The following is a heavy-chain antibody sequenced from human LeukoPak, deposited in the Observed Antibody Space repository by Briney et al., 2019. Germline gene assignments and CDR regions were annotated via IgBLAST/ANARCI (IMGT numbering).Heavy chain of an antibody. J-gene: IGHJ3*02. CDR1: GFAFSSYG. D-gene: IGHD5-12*01. CDR3: AREFSGYAFDI. CDR2: ISDDGTRK. V-gene: IGHV3-30*03. Sequence: GGSLRLSCAASGFAFSSYGIHWVRLAPGKGLEWVAVISDDGTRKYYADSVQGRFTVSRDNSRNTLYLQMNSLRAEDMAVYYCAREFSGYAFDIWGQGTMVTVSS.